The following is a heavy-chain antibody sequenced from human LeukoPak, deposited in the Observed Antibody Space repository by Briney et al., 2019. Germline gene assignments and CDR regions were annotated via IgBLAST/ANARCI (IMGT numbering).Heavy chain of an antibody. CDR1: GGTFSSYA. V-gene: IGHV1-69*13. CDR3: ARSVAPGYSGTMYYFDY. CDR2: IIPIFGTA. D-gene: IGHD6-13*01. J-gene: IGHJ4*02. Sequence: GASVKVSCKASGGTFSSYAISWVRQAPGQELEWMGGIIPIFGTANYAQKFQGSVTITADESTSTAYMELSSLRSEDTAVYYCARSVAPGYSGTMYYFDYWGQGTLVTVSS.